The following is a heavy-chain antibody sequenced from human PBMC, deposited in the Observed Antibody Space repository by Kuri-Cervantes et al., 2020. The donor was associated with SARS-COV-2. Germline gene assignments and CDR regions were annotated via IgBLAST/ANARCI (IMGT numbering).Heavy chain of an antibody. V-gene: IGHV3-74*01. D-gene: IGHD5-12*01. J-gene: IGHJ4*02. CDR3: ARVLRGYSGYELFDY. Sequence: GESLKISCAASGFTFSSYWMHWVRQAPGKGLVWVSRINSDGSSTSYADSVKGRFTISRDNAKNTLYLQMNSLRAEDTAVYYCARVLRGYSGYELFDYWGQGTLVTVSS. CDR2: INSDGSST. CDR1: GFTFSSYW.